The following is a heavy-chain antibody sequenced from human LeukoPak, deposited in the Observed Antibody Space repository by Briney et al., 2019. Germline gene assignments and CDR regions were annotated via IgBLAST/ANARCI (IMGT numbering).Heavy chain of an antibody. CDR2: IYYSGST. Sequence: SETLSLTCTVSGGSISSYYWSWIRQPPGKGLEWIGYIYYSGSTNYNPSLKSRVTISVDTSKNQFSLKLSSVTAADTAMYYCARDHGLDAFDIWGQGTMVTVSS. V-gene: IGHV4-59*01. CDR1: GGSISSYY. D-gene: IGHD3/OR15-3a*01. J-gene: IGHJ3*02. CDR3: ARDHGLDAFDI.